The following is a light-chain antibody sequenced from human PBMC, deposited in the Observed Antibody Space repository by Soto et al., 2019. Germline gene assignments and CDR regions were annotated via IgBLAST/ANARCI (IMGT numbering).Light chain of an antibody. CDR1: QNIRGNE. CDR3: QDYYTSAPWT. CDR2: RGS. V-gene: IGKV3-20*01. J-gene: IGKJ1*01. Sequence: EVVLTQSPGTPSLPPGERATLSCRASQNIRGNELAWYQQKPGQAPRLLIYRGSSRATGIPDRFSVRGSGTDFTLTISRLEPEDFAVYYYQDYYTSAPWTFGQGTKVEIK.